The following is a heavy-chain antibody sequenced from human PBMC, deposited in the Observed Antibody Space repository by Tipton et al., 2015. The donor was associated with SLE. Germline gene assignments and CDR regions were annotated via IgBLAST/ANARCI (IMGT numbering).Heavy chain of an antibody. CDR3: ARFVWSYYYGMDV. D-gene: IGHD3-16*01. Sequence: QSGAEVKKPGASVKVSCKASGYTFTGYYMHWVRQAPGQGLEWMGWISAYNGDTSHAQKLQGRVTMTTDTSTSTAYMELRSLRSDDTAVYYCARFVWSYYYGMDVWGQGTTVTVSS. V-gene: IGHV1-18*04. CDR2: ISAYNGDT. CDR1: GYTFTGYY. J-gene: IGHJ6*02.